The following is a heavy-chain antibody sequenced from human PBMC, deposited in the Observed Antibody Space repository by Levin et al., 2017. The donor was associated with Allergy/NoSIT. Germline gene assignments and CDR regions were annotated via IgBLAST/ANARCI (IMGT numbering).Heavy chain of an antibody. Sequence: ASVKVSCKASGYTFTSYGISWVRQAPGQGLEWMGWISAYNGNTNYAQKLQGRVTMTTDTSTSTAYMELRSLRSDDTAVYYCARDRGDGQLVRGMGAFDIWGQGTMVTVSS. CDR1: GYTFTSYG. V-gene: IGHV1-18*01. J-gene: IGHJ3*02. CDR3: ARDRGDGQLVRGMGAFDI. D-gene: IGHD6-6*01. CDR2: ISAYNGNT.